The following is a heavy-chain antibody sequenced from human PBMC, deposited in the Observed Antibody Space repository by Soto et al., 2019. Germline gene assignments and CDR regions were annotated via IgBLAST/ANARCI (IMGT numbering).Heavy chain of an antibody. CDR1: GFTFSSYW. J-gene: IGHJ4*02. CDR3: ARGGGYSYGSSGY. V-gene: IGHV3-74*01. CDR2: TNYDGSST. Sequence: HPGGSLRLSCAASGFTFSSYWMHWVRQAPGKGLVWVSRTNYDGSSTSYADSVKGRFTISRDNAKNTLYLQMNSLRAEDTAVYYCARGGGYSYGSSGYWGQGTLVTVSS. D-gene: IGHD5-18*01.